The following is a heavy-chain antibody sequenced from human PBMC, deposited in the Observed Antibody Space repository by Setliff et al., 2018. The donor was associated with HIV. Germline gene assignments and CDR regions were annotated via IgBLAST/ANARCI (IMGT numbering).Heavy chain of an antibody. Sequence: GGSLRLSCAASGFTFNTYTMIWVRQTPGKGLEWLSSISASSNYIFYADSVKGRFTVSRDNTKSSLHLQMNSLRTEDTAMYYCTREPTRYTNSPRGRYFQYWGQGTLVTVSS. J-gene: IGHJ1*01. CDR3: TREPTRYTNSPRGRYFQY. D-gene: IGHD2-2*02. V-gene: IGHV3-21*01. CDR1: GFTFNTYT. CDR2: ISASSNYI.